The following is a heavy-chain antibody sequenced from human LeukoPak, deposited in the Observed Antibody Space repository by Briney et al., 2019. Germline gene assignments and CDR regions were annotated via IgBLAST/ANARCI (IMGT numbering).Heavy chain of an antibody. CDR1: GYTFTSYG. CDR2: ISAYNGNT. CDR3: ARDLARYFDWLLSPDY. V-gene: IGHV1-18*01. Sequence: ASVKVSCKASGYTFTSYGISWVRQAPGQGLEWMGWISAYNGNTNYAQKLQGRVTMTTDTSTSTAYMELRSLRSDDTAVYYCARDLARYFDWLLSPDYWGQGTLVTVSS. J-gene: IGHJ4*02. D-gene: IGHD3-9*01.